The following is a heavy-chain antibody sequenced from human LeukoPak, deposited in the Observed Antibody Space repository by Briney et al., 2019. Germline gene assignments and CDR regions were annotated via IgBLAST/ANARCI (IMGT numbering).Heavy chain of an antibody. CDR1: GFTFSTYI. CDR2: ISSSGSTI. J-gene: IGHJ6*04. Sequence: PGGSLRLSCAASGFTFSTYIMNWVRQAPGKGLGWVSYISSSGSTIYYADSVKGRFTISRDNAKNSLYLQMNSLRAEDTAVYYCAELGITMIGGVWGKGTTVTISS. V-gene: IGHV3-48*04. CDR3: AELGITMIGGV. D-gene: IGHD3-10*02.